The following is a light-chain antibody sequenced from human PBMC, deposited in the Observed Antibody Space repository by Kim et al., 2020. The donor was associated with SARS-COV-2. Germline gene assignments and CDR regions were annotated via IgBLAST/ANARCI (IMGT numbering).Light chain of an antibody. CDR2: YDS. Sequence: PGKTARMTCGGNNIGSKSVHSYQQKPGQAPVLFIYYDSARPSGIPERFSGSNSGNTATLTISRVEAGDEADYYCQVWDSSSDHVVFGGGTQLTVL. CDR3: QVWDSSSDHVV. V-gene: IGLV3-21*04. CDR1: NIGSKS. J-gene: IGLJ2*01.